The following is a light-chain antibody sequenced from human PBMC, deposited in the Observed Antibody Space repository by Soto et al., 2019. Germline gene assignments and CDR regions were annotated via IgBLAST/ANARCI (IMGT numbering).Light chain of an antibody. CDR3: QQYGSSPIT. V-gene: IGKV3-20*01. Sequence: EIGLTQSAATLSLSAGERATLSWRASQSVSSSYLAWYQQKNGQAPRLLIHGASSRATGIPDRISGSGYGTDFNLTISRLETEDFAVYYCQQYGSSPITFGQGTRLEIK. CDR2: GAS. CDR1: QSVSSSY. J-gene: IGKJ5*01.